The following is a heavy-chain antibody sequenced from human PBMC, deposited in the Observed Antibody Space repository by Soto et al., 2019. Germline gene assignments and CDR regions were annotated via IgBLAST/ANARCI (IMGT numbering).Heavy chain of an antibody. CDR2: IIPIFGTA. CDR1: GGTFSSYA. CDR3: ARDWMVRGVMQDYYGMDV. J-gene: IGHJ6*02. D-gene: IGHD3-10*01. V-gene: IGHV1-69*01. Sequence: QVQLVQSGAEVKKPGSSVKVSCKASGGTFSSYAISWVRQAPGQGLEWMGGIIPIFGTANYAQKFQGRVTITADESMSTAYMELSSLRSEDTAVYYCARDWMVRGVMQDYYGMDVWGQGTTVTVSS.